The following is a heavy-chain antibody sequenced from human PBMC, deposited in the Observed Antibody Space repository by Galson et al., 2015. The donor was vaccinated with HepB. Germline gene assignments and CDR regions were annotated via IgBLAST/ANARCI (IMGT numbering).Heavy chain of an antibody. V-gene: IGHV3-23*01. CDR1: GFTFSSYA. J-gene: IGHJ4*02. D-gene: IGHD6-19*01. CDR3: ANLRYSSGWYYGY. Sequence: SLRLSCAASGFTFSSYAMIWVRQAPGKGLEWVSAISGSGGSTYYADSVKGRFTISRDNSKNTLYLQMNSLRAEDTAVYYCANLRYSSGWYYGYWGQGTLVTVSS. CDR2: ISGSGGST.